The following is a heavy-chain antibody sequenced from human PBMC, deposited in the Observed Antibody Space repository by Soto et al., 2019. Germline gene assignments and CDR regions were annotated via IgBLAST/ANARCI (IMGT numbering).Heavy chain of an antibody. CDR1: GFTFTDYS. CDR3: AREPVPENSMKWWFDF. CDR2: VTSRSVVM. Sequence: EVQLVESGGGLVQPGGSLRLSCAASGFTFTDYSMSWVRQAPGKGLEWIAYVTSRSVVMYADPVRDRFTISRDNAKKSVFLQMNSLRDEDTAVYYCAREPVPENSMKWWFDFWGQGTLVAVSA. J-gene: IGHJ4*02. V-gene: IGHV3-48*02. D-gene: IGHD2-15*01.